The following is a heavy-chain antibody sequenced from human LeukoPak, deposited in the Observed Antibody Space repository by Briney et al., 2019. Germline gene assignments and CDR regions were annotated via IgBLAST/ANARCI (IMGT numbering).Heavy chain of an antibody. CDR3: ARDAPYSSSQNWFDP. V-gene: IGHV3-30*01. J-gene: IGHJ5*02. Sequence: PGGSLRLSCAASGFTFSSYAMHWVRQAPGKGLEWVAVISCDGSNKYYADSVKGRFTISRDNSKNTLYLQMNSLRAEDTAVYYCARDAPYSSSQNWFDPWGQGTLVTVSS. CDR2: ISCDGSNK. CDR1: GFTFSSYA. D-gene: IGHD6-13*01.